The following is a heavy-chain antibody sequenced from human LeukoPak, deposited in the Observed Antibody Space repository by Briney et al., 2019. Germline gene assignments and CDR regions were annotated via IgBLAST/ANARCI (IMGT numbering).Heavy chain of an antibody. CDR3: AKDGNYYDSSGYGDY. Sequence: GGSLRLSCAASGFTFSSHGMHWVRQAPGKGLEWVAFIRYDGSNKYYADSVKGRFTISRDNSKNTLYLQMNSLRAEDTAVYYCAKDGNYYDSSGYGDYWGQGTLVTVSS. CDR2: IRYDGSNK. V-gene: IGHV3-30*02. CDR1: GFTFSSHG. D-gene: IGHD3-22*01. J-gene: IGHJ4*02.